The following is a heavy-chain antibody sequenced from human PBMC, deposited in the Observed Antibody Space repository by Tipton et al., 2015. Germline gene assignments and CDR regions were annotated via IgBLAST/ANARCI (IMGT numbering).Heavy chain of an antibody. CDR1: GGSVSTSNYY. Sequence: TLSLTCTVSGGSVSTSNYYWGWIRQPPGMGLECIGTIYYSGSTYYNPSLKSRVTISVDTSKNQFSLRLNSVTAADTAVYYCARHGAGTTIIDYWGQGSLVTVSS. J-gene: IGHJ4*02. CDR2: IYYSGST. V-gene: IGHV4-39*01. CDR3: ARHGAGTTIIDY. D-gene: IGHD1-1*01.